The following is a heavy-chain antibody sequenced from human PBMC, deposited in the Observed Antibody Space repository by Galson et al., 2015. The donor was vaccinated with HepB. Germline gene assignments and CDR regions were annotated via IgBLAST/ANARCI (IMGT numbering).Heavy chain of an antibody. CDR3: VKDRRDGLNYLDAFDI. J-gene: IGHJ3*02. Sequence: SLRLSCAASGFTFSTYGMNWVRQAPGKGLEWVSGISARSGRTYFADSVRGRFTISRDNSMNTLYLQMKSLRAEDTALYYCVKDRRDGLNYLDAFDIWGQGTMVTVSS. CDR2: ISARSGRT. D-gene: IGHD5-24*01. CDR1: GFTFSTYG. V-gene: IGHV3-23*01.